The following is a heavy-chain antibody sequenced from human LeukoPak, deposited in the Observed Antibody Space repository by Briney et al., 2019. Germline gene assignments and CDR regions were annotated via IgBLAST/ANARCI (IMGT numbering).Heavy chain of an antibody. J-gene: IGHJ4*02. D-gene: IGHD1-14*01. CDR3: ARWDRTASYYFDY. CDR2: ISAYT. CDR1: GYIFAHYG. V-gene: IGHV1-18*01. Sequence: GASVKVSCKGSGYIFAHYGVNWVRQAPGQGLEWMGWISAYTNDARKLQGRVTMTTDTSTSTAYMERRSQTSDDAAVYYCARWDRTASYYFDYWGQGTLLTVSS.